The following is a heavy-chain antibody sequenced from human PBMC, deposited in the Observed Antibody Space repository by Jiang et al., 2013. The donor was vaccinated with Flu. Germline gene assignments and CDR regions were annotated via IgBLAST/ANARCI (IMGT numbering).Heavy chain of an antibody. J-gene: IGHJ4*02. CDR2: VYYSGSA. Sequence: SGSGLVKPSETLSLTCTVSAGSISSGDYYWGWIRQPPGKGLEWIGSVYYSGSAYYNPSLNSRVTMSIDTSKNHFSLRLSSVTAADSAVYYCARLPHLGHTIAVAGGIDYWGQGTLVTVSA. CDR1: AGSISSGDYY. V-gene: IGHV4-39*02. D-gene: IGHD6-19*01. CDR3: ARLPHLGHTIAVAGGIDY.